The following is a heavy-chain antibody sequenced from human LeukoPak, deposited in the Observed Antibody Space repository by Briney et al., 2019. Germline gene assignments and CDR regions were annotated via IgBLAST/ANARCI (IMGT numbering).Heavy chain of an antibody. CDR1: GYTFTSYD. Sequence: ASVKVSCKASGYTFTSYDINWVRQATGQGLEWMGWMNPNGGNTGYAQKSQGRVTMTRDTSISTAYMELSRLRSDDTAVYYCARVGGYGGNSYYYYGMDVWGQGTTVTVSS. V-gene: IGHV1-8*01. D-gene: IGHD4-23*01. CDR3: ARVGGYGGNSYYYYGMDV. CDR2: MNPNGGNT. J-gene: IGHJ6*02.